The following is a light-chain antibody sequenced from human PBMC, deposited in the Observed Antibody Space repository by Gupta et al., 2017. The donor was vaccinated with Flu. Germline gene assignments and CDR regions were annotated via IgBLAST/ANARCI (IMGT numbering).Light chain of an antibody. CDR1: SSNIGAGYD. CDR2: GNS. V-gene: IGLV1-40*01. Sequence: QSVLTQPPSVSGAPGPRVTISCNGSSSNIGAGYDVHWYQQLPGTAPKLLIYGNSNRPSGVPDRFSGSKSGTSASLAITGLQAEDEADYYCQSYDSSLSGSRVFGGGTKLTVL. J-gene: IGLJ2*01. CDR3: QSYDSSLSGSRV.